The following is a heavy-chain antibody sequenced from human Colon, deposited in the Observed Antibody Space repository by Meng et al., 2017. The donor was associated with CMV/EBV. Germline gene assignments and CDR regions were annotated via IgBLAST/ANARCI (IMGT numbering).Heavy chain of an antibody. CDR1: GGSISSGTYY. CDR2: IYYGEST. D-gene: IGHD3-3*01. V-gene: IGHV4-39*07. Sequence: GSLRLSCTVSGGSISSGTYYWGWIRQPPGKGLEWIGSIYYGESTYYNPSLTSRITISLDTSKNQFSLTLNSVTAADTAVYYCARQFDLWSGLNFDYWGQGTLVTVSS. J-gene: IGHJ4*02. CDR3: ARQFDLWSGLNFDY.